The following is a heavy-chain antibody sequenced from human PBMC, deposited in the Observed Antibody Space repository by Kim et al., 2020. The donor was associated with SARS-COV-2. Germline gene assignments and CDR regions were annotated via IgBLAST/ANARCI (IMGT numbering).Heavy chain of an antibody. CDR1: GFTVSSNY. CDR3: ARAGWITMVRGVGAFDI. V-gene: IGHV3-53*01. CDR2: IYSGGST. J-gene: IGHJ3*02. D-gene: IGHD3-10*01. Sequence: LSLTCAASGFTVSSNYMSWVRQAPGKGLEWVSVIYSGGSTYYADSVKGRFTISRDNSKNTLYLQMNSLRAEDTAVYYCARAGWITMVRGVGAFDIWGQGTMVTVSS.